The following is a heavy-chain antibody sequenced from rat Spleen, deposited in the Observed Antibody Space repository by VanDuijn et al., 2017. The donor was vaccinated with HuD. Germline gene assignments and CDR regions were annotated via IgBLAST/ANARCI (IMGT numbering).Heavy chain of an antibody. CDR3: TRDSDIPTYFFDY. D-gene: IGHD2-1*01. V-gene: IGHV5-46*01. Sequence: EVQLVESGGGLVQPGRSLKLSCAASGFTFSSFAMAWVRQAPKKGLEWVATIGSSGGSIFYRDSVKGRFTISRDNAKSTLYLQMNSLRSEDTATYYCTRDSDIPTYFFDYWGQGVMVTVSS. CDR2: IGSSGGSI. CDR1: GFTFSSFA. J-gene: IGHJ2*01.